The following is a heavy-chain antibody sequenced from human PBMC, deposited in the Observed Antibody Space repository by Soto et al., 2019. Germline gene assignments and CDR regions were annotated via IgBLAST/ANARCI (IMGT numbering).Heavy chain of an antibody. V-gene: IGHV1-24*01. CDR1: GYTLTELS. J-gene: IGHJ6*02. Sequence: ASVKVSCKVSGYTLTELSMHWVRQAPGKGLEWMGGFDPEDGETIYAQKFKGRVTMTEDTSTDTAYMELSSLRSEDTAVYYCATGVSSGWPYYYYYYGMDVLGQGTTVTVSS. CDR3: ATGVSSGWPYYYYYYGMDV. CDR2: FDPEDGET. D-gene: IGHD6-19*01.